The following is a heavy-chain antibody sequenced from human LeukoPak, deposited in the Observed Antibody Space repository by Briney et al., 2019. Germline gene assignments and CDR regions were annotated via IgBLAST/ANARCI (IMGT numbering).Heavy chain of an antibody. CDR2: INHSGST. Sequence: SETLSLTCAVYGGSFSGYYWSWIRQPPGKGLEWIGEINHSGSTNYNPSLKSRVTISVDTSKNQFSLKLSSVTAAGTAVYYCARGRMFWSGYHDNWFGPWGQGTLVTVSS. J-gene: IGHJ5*02. CDR1: GGSFSGYY. D-gene: IGHD3-3*01. V-gene: IGHV4-34*01. CDR3: ARGRMFWSGYHDNWFGP.